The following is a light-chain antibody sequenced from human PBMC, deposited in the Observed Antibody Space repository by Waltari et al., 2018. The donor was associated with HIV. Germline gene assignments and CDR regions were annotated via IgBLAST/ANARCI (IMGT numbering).Light chain of an antibody. CDR2: TND. Sequence: QSVLTQPPSVSGTPGQRVTISCSGSRSNIGRNTGNWYQQVPGTAPKLLIHTNDHRPSGVPDRFSGSKSGTTATLAISGLQPEDEADYYCAAWDDTLNGHVVFGGGTKLTVL. CDR1: RSNIGRNT. V-gene: IGLV1-44*01. J-gene: IGLJ2*01. CDR3: AAWDDTLNGHVV.